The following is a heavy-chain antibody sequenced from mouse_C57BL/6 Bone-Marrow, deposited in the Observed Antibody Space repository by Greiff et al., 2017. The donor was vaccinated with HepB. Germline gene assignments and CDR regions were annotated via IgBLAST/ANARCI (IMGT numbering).Heavy chain of an antibody. J-gene: IGHJ2*01. D-gene: IGHD2-14*01. CDR2: IYPRSGNT. V-gene: IGHV1-81*01. CDR1: GYTFTSYW. CDR3: VYCRIYVYYFDY. Sequence: QVQLQQPGAELVKPGASVKLSCKASGYTFTSYWMHWVKQRTGQGLEWIGEIYPRSGNTYYNEKFKGKATLTADKSSSTAYMELRSLTSEDSAVYFCVYCRIYVYYFDYWGKGTTLTVSS.